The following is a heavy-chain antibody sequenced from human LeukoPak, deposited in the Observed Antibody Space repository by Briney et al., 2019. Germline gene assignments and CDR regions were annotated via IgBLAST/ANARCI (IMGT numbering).Heavy chain of an antibody. Sequence: GGSLRLSCAASGFTFSNAWMSWVRQAPGRGLEWVGRIKSKTDGGPTDYAAPVKCRFTISRDHSIIKLKLQEHSLKTEDTAVYYCTTVLTNDYYYMDVWGKGTTVTVSS. CDR1: GFTFSNAW. D-gene: IGHD2-21*02. CDR3: TTVLTNDYYYMDV. V-gene: IGHV3-15*01. CDR2: IKSKTDGGPT. J-gene: IGHJ6*03.